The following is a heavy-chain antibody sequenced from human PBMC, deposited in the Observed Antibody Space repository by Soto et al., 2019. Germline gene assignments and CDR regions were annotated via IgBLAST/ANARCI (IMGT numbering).Heavy chain of an antibody. Sequence: QLQLQESGSGLVKPSQTLSLTCAVSGRSISSGGYSWSRIRQPPGKGLEWIGYIYHSGSTYYNPSLKSRVTISVDRSKNQFSLKLSSATAADTAVYYCARASTTVTTLDYWGQGTLVTVSS. CDR2: IYHSGST. J-gene: IGHJ4*02. V-gene: IGHV4-30-2*01. CDR3: ARASTTVTTLDY. CDR1: GRSISSGGYS. D-gene: IGHD4-17*01.